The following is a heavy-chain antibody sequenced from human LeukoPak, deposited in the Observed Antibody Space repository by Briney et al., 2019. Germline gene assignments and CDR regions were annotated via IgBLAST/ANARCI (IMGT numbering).Heavy chain of an antibody. J-gene: IGHJ4*02. Sequence: PGGSLRLSCAASGFTFDDYGMSWVRRAPGKGLEWVSGINWNGGSTGYADSVKGRFTISRDDAKNSLYLQMNSLRAEDTALYHCARSYCSSTSCYLYYFDYWGQGTLVTVSS. CDR2: INWNGGST. CDR1: GFTFDDYG. V-gene: IGHV3-20*01. D-gene: IGHD2-2*01. CDR3: ARSYCSSTSCYLYYFDY.